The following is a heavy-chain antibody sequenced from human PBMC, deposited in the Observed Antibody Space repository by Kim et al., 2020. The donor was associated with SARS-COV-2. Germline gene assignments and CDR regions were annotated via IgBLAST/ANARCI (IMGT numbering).Heavy chain of an antibody. CDR2: IYYSGST. D-gene: IGHD2-15*01. V-gene: IGHV4-59*13. Sequence: SETLSLTCTVSGGSISSYYWSWIRPPPGKGLEWIGYIYYSGSTNYNPSLKSRVTISVATSKNQFSLKLSSVTAADTAVHYCARSPGIKNGGWYYNYGMDV. CDR1: GGSISSYY. J-gene: IGHJ6*01. CDR3: ARSPGIKNGGWYYNYGMDV.